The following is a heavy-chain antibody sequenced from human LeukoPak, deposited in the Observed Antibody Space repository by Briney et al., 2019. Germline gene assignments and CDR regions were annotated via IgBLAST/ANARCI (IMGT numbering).Heavy chain of an antibody. CDR1: GFTFTNYW. V-gene: IGHV3-7*01. CDR2: IKEDGSDT. Sequence: PGGYLRLSCAASGFTFTNYWMSWVRQAPGKGLEWVANIKEDGSDTHYVDSVEGRFTISRDNAKNSLYLQMTSLRAEDTAVYFCGRLNYGDYAWGQGTLVTVSS. J-gene: IGHJ5*02. CDR3: GRLNYGDYA. D-gene: IGHD4-17*01.